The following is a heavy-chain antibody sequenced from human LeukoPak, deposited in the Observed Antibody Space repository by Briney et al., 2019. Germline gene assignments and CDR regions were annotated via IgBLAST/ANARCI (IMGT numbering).Heavy chain of an antibody. CDR1: GYTLTELS. J-gene: IGHJ4*02. Sequence: ASVKVSCKVSGYTLTELSMHWERQAPGKGLEWMGGFDPEDGETIYAKKFQGRVTMTEDTSTDTANMELSSLRSEDTAVYYCATEVALFFDYWGQGTLVTVSS. CDR3: ATEVALFFDY. CDR2: FDPEDGET. D-gene: IGHD2-15*01. V-gene: IGHV1-24*01.